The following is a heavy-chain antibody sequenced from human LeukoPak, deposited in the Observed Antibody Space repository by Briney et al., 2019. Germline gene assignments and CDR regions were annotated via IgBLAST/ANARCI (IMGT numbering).Heavy chain of an antibody. Sequence: ASVKVSCKASGYTFTSYDINWVRQSTGQGLEWMGWMNPNSGNTGYAQKFQGRVTMTRNTSISTAYMELSSLRSEDTAVYYCARPAFGDHDAFDIWGQGTMVTVSS. CDR1: GYTFTSYD. CDR2: MNPNSGNT. J-gene: IGHJ3*02. D-gene: IGHD3-16*01. CDR3: ARPAFGDHDAFDI. V-gene: IGHV1-8*01.